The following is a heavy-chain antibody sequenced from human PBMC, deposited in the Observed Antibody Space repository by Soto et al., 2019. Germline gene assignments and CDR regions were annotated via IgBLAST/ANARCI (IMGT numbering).Heavy chain of an antibody. J-gene: IGHJ4*02. CDR2: IIPILGIA. CDR3: ARGIVVVPAATQPYFDY. Sequence: GASVKVSCKASGGTFSSYTISWVRQAPGQGLEWMGRIIPILGIANYAQKFQGRVTITADKSTSTAYMELSSLRSEDTAVYYCARGIVVVPAATQPYFDYWGQGTLVTVSS. V-gene: IGHV1-69*02. CDR1: GGTFSSYT. D-gene: IGHD2-2*01.